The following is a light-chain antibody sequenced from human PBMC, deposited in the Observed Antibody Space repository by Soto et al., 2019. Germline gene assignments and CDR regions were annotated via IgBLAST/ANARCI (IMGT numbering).Light chain of an antibody. CDR1: QVISNY. J-gene: IGKJ1*01. CDR2: AAS. CDR3: QKYNSAPQT. V-gene: IGKV1-27*01. Sequence: DIQMTQSPSSLSASVGDRVTISCRASQVISNYLAWFQHKPGKVPKVLIYAASTLQSGVPSRFSGSGSGTDFTLTISSLQPEDVATYYWQKYNSAPQTFGQGTKVEIK.